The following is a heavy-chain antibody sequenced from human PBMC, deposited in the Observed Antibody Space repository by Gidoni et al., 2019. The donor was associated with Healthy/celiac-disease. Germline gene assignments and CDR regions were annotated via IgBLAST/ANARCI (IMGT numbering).Heavy chain of an antibody. V-gene: IGHV3-30-3*01. D-gene: IGHD6-13*01. J-gene: IGHJ6*02. CDR3: ARDISIAAAEGYGMDV. CDR2: ISYDGSNK. CDR1: GFTFSSYA. Sequence: QVQLVESGGGVVQPGRSLRLSCAASGFTFSSYAMHWVRQAPGKGLEWVAVISYDGSNKYYADSVKGRFTISRDNSKNTLYLQMNSLRAEDTAVYYCARDISIAAAEGYGMDVWGQGTTVTVSS.